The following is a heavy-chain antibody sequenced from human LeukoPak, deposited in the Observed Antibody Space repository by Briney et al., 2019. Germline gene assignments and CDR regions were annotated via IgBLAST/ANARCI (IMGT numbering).Heavy chain of an antibody. CDR1: GFTFGDYA. Sequence: GRSLRLSCTASGFTFGDYAMSWFRQAPGKGLEWVGFIRSKAYGGTTEYAAPAKGRFTISRDDSKSIAYLQMNSLKTEDTAVYYCTRDLLRGYSSGWYPQGYWGQGTLVTVSS. V-gene: IGHV3-49*03. D-gene: IGHD6-19*01. J-gene: IGHJ4*02. CDR2: IRSKAYGGTT. CDR3: TRDLLRGYSSGWYPQGY.